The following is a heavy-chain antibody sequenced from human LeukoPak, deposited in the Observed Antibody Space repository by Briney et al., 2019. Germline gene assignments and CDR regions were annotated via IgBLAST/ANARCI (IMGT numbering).Heavy chain of an antibody. V-gene: IGHV4-34*01. CDR2: INHSGST. D-gene: IGHD2-15*01. CDR1: GGSFSGYY. CDR3: ARRGYCSGGSCYSFDY. Sequence: SETLSLTCAVYGGSFSGYYWSWIRQPPGKGLEWIGEINHSGSTNYNPSLKSRVTISVDTSKNQFSLKLSSVTAADTAVYYCARRGYCSGGSCYSFDYWGQGTLATVSS. J-gene: IGHJ4*02.